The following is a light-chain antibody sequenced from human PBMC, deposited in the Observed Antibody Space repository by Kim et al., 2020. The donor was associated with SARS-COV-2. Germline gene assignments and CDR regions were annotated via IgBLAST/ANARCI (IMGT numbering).Light chain of an antibody. CDR3: QQRRKWRT. Sequence: EIVLTQSPATLSLSPVERATLSCRTSQSVGRYLAWYQQKPGQAPRLLIYDASSRATGIPARFIGSGSETDFTLTISSLEPEDFAVYYCQQRRKWRTFGQGARVNI. V-gene: IGKV3-11*01. CDR2: DAS. J-gene: IGKJ1*01. CDR1: QSVGRY.